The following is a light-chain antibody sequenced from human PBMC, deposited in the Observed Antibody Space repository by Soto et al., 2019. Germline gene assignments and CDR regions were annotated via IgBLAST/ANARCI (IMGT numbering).Light chain of an antibody. Sequence: DIPMTQSPSTLSASIGDRVTITCRASQSLNSWLVWYQQKPGKAPKLLIYKASNLESGVPSRFSGSGSGTEFTLTISSLQPDDYATYYCQQYIDYFTFGGGSTVEIK. V-gene: IGKV1-5*03. CDR1: QSLNSW. CDR2: KAS. CDR3: QQYIDYFT. J-gene: IGKJ4*01.